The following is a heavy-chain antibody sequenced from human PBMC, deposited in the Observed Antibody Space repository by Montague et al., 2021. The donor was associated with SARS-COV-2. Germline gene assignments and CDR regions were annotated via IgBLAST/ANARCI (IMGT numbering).Heavy chain of an antibody. J-gene: IGHJ3*01. V-gene: IGHV4-59*11. CDR1: GAFITSHY. Sequence: SETLSLTCTVSGAFITSHYWGWIRQPPGKGLEWIGNVFSGGNSKYKPSLKSRVTLSVDTSKNQFSLKLTSVTTADTALYHCVRDLYCRSTACIGNAFDVWGQGTMVSVFS. CDR2: VFSGGNS. D-gene: IGHD2-2*01. CDR3: VRDLYCRSTACIGNAFDV.